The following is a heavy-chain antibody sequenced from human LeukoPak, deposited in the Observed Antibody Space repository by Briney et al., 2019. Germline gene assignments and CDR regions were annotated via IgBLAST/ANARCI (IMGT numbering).Heavy chain of an antibody. Sequence: AGGSLRLSCEASGFTFRSYAMSWVRQAPGKGLEWVSAISGSGSSTYYVDSVKGRFTISRDNSKNTLYLQMNSLRAEDTAVYYCASLAVVVAATDAFDIWGQGTMVTVSS. D-gene: IGHD2-15*01. CDR3: ASLAVVVAATDAFDI. CDR2: ISGSGSST. V-gene: IGHV3-23*01. CDR1: GFTFRSYA. J-gene: IGHJ3*02.